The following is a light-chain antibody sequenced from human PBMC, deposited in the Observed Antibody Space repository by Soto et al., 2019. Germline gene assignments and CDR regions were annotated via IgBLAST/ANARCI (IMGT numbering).Light chain of an antibody. J-gene: IGLJ1*01. V-gene: IGLV1-51*02. CDR2: ENN. Sequence: QSVLTQPPSVSAAPGQKVTISCSGSSSNIGNNYVSWYQQLPGTAPKLLIYENNKRPSGIPVRFSGSKSGTSATLGITGLQTGDEADYYCGTWDSSLSAYVFGTGTKLTVL. CDR3: GTWDSSLSAYV. CDR1: SSNIGNNY.